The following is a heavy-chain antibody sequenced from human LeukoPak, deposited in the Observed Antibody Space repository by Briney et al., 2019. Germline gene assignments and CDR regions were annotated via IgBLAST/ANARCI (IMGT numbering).Heavy chain of an antibody. J-gene: IGHJ4*02. V-gene: IGHV1-18*04. CDR1: GYTFTSYG. CDR2: ISAYNGNT. Sequence: ASVKVSCKASGYTFTSYGISWVRHAPRQGLEWMGWISAYNGNTNYAQKLQGRVTITTDTSPNTTYMELRSLRSDDTAVYYCARDVHLHSGWSVSFDYWGQGTLVTVSS. CDR3: ARDVHLHSGWSVSFDY. D-gene: IGHD6-19*01.